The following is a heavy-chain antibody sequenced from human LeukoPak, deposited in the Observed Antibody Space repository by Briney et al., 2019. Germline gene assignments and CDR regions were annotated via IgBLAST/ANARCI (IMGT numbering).Heavy chain of an antibody. CDR3: ARGIESYGDYGY. Sequence: SETLSLTCTVSGGSISGSYWSGIRQPPGKGLECIAYMYNSGSTNYNPSLKSRVTISIDTSKNQFSLKLSSLTAADAAIYYCARGIESYGDYGYWGQGILVTVSS. CDR2: MYNSGST. D-gene: IGHD4-17*01. J-gene: IGHJ4*02. V-gene: IGHV4-59*01. CDR1: GGSISGSY.